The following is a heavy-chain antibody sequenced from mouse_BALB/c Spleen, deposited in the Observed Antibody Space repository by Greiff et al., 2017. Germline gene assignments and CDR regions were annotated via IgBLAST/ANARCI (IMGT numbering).Heavy chain of an antibody. Sequence: EVQLQESGPGLVKPSQSLSLTCTVTGYSITSDYAWNWIRQFPGNKLEWMGYISYSGSTSYNPSLKSRISITRDTSKNQFFLQLNSVTTEDTATYYCARYSYGYDAWFAYWGQGTLVTVSA. D-gene: IGHD2-2*01. CDR3: ARYSYGYDAWFAY. J-gene: IGHJ3*01. CDR1: GYSITSDYA. CDR2: ISYSGST. V-gene: IGHV3-2*02.